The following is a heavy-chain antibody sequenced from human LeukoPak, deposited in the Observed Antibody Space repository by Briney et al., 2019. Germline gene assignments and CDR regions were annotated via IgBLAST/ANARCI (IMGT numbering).Heavy chain of an antibody. CDR2: NNPNSGGT. CDR3: ARDQPQLNAFDI. J-gene: IGHJ3*02. Sequence: GASVKASCKASGYTFTGYYMHWVRQAPGQGLEWMGWNNPNSGGTNYAQKFQGRVTMTRDTSISTAYMELSRLRSDDTAVYYCARDQPQLNAFDIWGQGTMVTVSS. V-gene: IGHV1-2*02. D-gene: IGHD1-14*01. CDR1: GYTFTGYY.